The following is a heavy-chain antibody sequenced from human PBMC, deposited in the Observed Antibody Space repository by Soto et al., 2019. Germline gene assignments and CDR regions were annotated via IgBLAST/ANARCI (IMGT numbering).Heavy chain of an antibody. J-gene: IGHJ6*02. D-gene: IGHD4-4*01. CDR2: INHSGST. Sequence: SETLSLTCAVYGGSFSGYYWSWIRQPPGKGLEWIGEINHSGSTNYNPSLKSRVTISVDTSKNQFSLKLSSVTAADTXXXYCARVDYRNYYGMDVWGQGTTVTVSS. V-gene: IGHV4-34*01. CDR3: ARVDYRNYYGMDV. CDR1: GGSFSGYY.